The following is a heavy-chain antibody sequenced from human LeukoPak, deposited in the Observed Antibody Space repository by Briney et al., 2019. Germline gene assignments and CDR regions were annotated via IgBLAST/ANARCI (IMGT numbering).Heavy chain of an antibody. Sequence: GGSLRLYCAASGFTVNYNYMSWVRQAPGKGLEWVSVIYSGGSTYYADSVKGRFTISRDDSKNTVYLQMNSLRVEDTAVYYCARVKVGITYWFDPWGQGTLVTVSS. V-gene: IGHV3-66*01. CDR2: IYSGGST. J-gene: IGHJ5*02. D-gene: IGHD1-26*01. CDR3: ARVKVGITYWFDP. CDR1: GFTVNYNY.